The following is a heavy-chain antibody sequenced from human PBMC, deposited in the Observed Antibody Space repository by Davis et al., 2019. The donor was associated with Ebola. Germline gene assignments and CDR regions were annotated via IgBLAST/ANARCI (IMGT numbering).Heavy chain of an antibody. CDR1: GGSISSYY. V-gene: IGHV4-59*08. J-gene: IGHJ5*02. D-gene: IGHD3-9*01. CDR3: ARSWLSPRSNWFDP. CDR2: IYYSGST. Sequence: PSETLSLTCTVSGGSISSYYWSWIRQPPGKGLEWIGYIYYSGSTNYNPSLKSRVTISVDTSKNQFSLKLSSVTAADTAVYYCARSWLSPRSNWFDPWGQGTLVTVSS.